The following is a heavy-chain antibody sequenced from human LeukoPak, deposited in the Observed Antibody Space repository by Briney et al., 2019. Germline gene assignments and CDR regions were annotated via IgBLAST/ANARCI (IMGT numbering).Heavy chain of an antibody. CDR1: GFTFSSYS. J-gene: IGHJ4*02. CDR2: ISSSSSYI. D-gene: IGHD3-10*01. Sequence: GGSLRLPCAASGFTFSSYSMNWVRQAPGKGLEWVSSISSSSSYIYYADSVKGRFTISRDNAKNSLYLQMNSLRAEDTAVYYCARDFWFRELLPTYFDYWGQGTLVTVSS. V-gene: IGHV3-21*01. CDR3: ARDFWFRELLPTYFDY.